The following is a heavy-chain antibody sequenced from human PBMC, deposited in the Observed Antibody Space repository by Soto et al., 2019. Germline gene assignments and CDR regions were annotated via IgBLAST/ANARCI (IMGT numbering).Heavy chain of an antibody. D-gene: IGHD2-2*03. CDR1: GFTFSSYG. V-gene: IGHV3-48*03. CDR3: ARYGYCVSCSCCFLPDV. CDR2: IDKSGTTR. J-gene: IGHJ6*02. Sequence: EVQLVESGGGLVQPGGSLRLSCVGSGFTFSSYGMNWVRQGPGKGLEWLSSIDKSGTTRYYADSVKGRFTISRDNAKNLXYLIMNSLRGEDMAVYYCARYGYCVSCSCCFLPDVWGQGTTVTVSS.